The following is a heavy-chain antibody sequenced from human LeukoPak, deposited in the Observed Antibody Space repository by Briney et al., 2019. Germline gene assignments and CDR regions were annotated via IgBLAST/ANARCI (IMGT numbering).Heavy chain of an antibody. V-gene: IGHV3-53*01. D-gene: IGHD3-22*01. CDR2: IYSGGST. CDR1: EFSVGSNY. J-gene: IGHJ4*02. Sequence: GGSLRLSCAASEFSVGSNYMSWVRQAPGKGLEWVSVIYSGGSTYYADSVKGRFTISRDNSKNTLYLQMNSLRAEDTAVYYCARASRRWLPDYWGQGTLVTVSS. CDR3: ARASRRWLPDY.